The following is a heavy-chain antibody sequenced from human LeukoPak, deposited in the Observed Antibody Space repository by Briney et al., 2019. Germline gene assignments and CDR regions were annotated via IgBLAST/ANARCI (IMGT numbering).Heavy chain of an antibody. Sequence: QPGGSLRLSCAASGFTFSTYWMHWLRQAPGKGLVWVSRINSDGSSTSYADSVKGRFTISRDNAKNSLYLQMNSLRAEDTAVYYCARDDYYYDSSGYYLYYYYMDVWGKGTTVTVSS. D-gene: IGHD3-22*01. V-gene: IGHV3-74*01. J-gene: IGHJ6*03. CDR1: GFTFSTYW. CDR3: ARDDYYYDSSGYYLYYYYMDV. CDR2: INSDGSST.